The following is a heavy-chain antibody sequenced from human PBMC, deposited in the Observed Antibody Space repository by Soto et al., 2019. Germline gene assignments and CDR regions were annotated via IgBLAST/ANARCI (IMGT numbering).Heavy chain of an antibody. D-gene: IGHD3-22*01. CDR2: ISAYNGNT. CDR3: ARDLLYYYYASSGYYSY. V-gene: IGHV1-18*04. Sequence: ASVKVSCKASGYTFTSYGISWVRQAPGQGLEWMGWISAYNGNTNYAQRLQGRVTMTTDTSTSTAYMELRSLRSDDTAVYYCARDLLYYYYASSGYYSYWGQGTLVTVS. CDR1: GYTFTSYG. J-gene: IGHJ4*02.